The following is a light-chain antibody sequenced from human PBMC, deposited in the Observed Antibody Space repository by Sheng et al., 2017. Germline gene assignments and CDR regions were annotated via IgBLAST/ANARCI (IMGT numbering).Light chain of an antibody. CDR1: ESVSDW. J-gene: IGKJ1*01. Sequence: DIHMTQSPSSLSASVGDRVTITCRATESVSDWLAWYQQKPGRAPKLLISKASSLESGVPSRFSGSGSGTDFTLTISSLQPDDFATYYCQQYKTYSLTFGQGTKVEIK. CDR3: QQYKTYSLT. CDR2: KAS. V-gene: IGKV1-5*03.